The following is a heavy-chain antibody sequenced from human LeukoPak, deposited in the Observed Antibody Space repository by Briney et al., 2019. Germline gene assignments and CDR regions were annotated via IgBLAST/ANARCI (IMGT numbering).Heavy chain of an antibody. V-gene: IGHV3-33*01. Sequence: PGRSLRPSCAASGFTFSSYGMHWVRQAPGKGLEWVAVIRYDGSNKYYADSVKGRFTISRDNSKNTLYLQMNSLRAEDTAVYYCARDGDYYDSSGARGTPFDYWGQGTLVTVSS. J-gene: IGHJ4*02. CDR2: IRYDGSNK. CDR3: ARDGDYYDSSGARGTPFDY. CDR1: GFTFSSYG. D-gene: IGHD3-22*01.